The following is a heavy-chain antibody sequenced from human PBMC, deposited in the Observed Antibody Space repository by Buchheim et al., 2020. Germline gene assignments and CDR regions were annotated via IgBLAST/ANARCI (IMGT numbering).Heavy chain of an antibody. CDR1: GYTFTGYY. CDR3: ARAAMSSYYYYGMDV. CDR2: INPNSGGT. V-gene: IGHV1-2*02. J-gene: IGHJ6*02. Sequence: QVQLVQSGAEVKKPGASVKVSCKASGYTFTGYYMHWVRQAPGQGLEWMGWINPNSGGTNYAQKVQGRVTMTRDTAISTAYMELSRLRSDDTAVYYCARAAMSSYYYYGMDVWGQGTT. D-gene: IGHD5/OR15-5a*01.